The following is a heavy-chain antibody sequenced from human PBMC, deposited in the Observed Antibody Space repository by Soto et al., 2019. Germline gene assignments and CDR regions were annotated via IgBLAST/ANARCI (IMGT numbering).Heavy chain of an antibody. CDR2: ISYGGSSK. D-gene: IGHD3-10*01. CDR3: ARDENYYGSSPGAFDI. V-gene: IGHV3-23*01. J-gene: IGHJ3*02. Sequence: PGGSLRLSCAASGFTFSSYAMSWVRQAPGKGLEWVSAISYGGSSKYYADSVKGRFTISRDNSKNTLYLQMNSLRAEDTAVYYCARDENYYGSSPGAFDIWGQGTMVTVSS. CDR1: GFTFSSYA.